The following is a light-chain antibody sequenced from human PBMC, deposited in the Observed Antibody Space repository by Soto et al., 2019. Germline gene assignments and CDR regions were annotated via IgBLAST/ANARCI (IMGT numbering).Light chain of an antibody. CDR2: TTS. CDR3: QQSYSTPPIT. J-gene: IGKJ5*01. Sequence: DIQMTQSPSSLSASVGDRVTITCRASQSISRFLNWYQQKPGKAPKLLIYTTSNLQSGVPSRFSGSGSGTDFSLTISSLQPEDFATYYCQQSYSTPPITFGQGTRLESK. CDR1: QSISRF. V-gene: IGKV1-39*01.